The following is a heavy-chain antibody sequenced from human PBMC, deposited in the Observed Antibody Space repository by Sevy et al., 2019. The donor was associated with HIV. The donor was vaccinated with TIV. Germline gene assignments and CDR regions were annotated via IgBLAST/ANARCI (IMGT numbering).Heavy chain of an antibody. CDR2: IYTSGST. V-gene: IGHV4-4*07. Sequence: SETLSLTCTVSGGSISSYYWSWIRQPAGKGLEWIGRIYTSGSTNYNPSLKSRVTMSVDTSKNQFSLKLSSVIAADTAVYYCARDGGVGYCSSTSCLGWFDPWGQGTLVTVSS. CDR1: GGSISSYY. D-gene: IGHD2-2*01. J-gene: IGHJ5*02. CDR3: ARDGGVGYCSSTSCLGWFDP.